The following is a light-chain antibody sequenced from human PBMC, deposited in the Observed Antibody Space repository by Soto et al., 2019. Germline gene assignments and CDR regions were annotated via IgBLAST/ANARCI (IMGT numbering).Light chain of an antibody. CDR3: QQRSNWPT. J-gene: IGKJ5*01. V-gene: IGKV3-11*01. CDR1: QSVSSY. Sequence: EIVLTQSPATLSLSPGERATLSCRASQSVSSYLAWYQQKPGKAPRLLIYDASNRATGIPARFSGSWSGTDFTLTISSLEPEDFAVYYCQQRSNWPTFGQETRLEIK. CDR2: DAS.